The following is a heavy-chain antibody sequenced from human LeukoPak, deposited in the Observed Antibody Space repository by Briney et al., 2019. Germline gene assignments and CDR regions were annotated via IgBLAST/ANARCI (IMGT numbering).Heavy chain of an antibody. J-gene: IGHJ4*02. CDR1: GGSISRSTYY. CDR3: ATLYGGYGYFDY. CDR2: IYYGGST. V-gene: IGHV4-39*01. D-gene: IGHD5-12*01. Sequence: SETLSLTCTVSGGSISRSTYYWGWIRQSPGKGLGWIGTIYYGGSTYYNPSLKNRVTISVDTSKNQFSLKVSSLTAADTAVYYCATLYGGYGYFDYWGQGTLVTVSS.